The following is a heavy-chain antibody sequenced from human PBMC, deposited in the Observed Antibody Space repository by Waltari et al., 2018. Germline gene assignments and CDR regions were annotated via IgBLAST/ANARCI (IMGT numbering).Heavy chain of an antibody. J-gene: IGHJ4*02. Sequence: EVQLVESGGGLVQPGGSLRLSCAASGFTFSSYTMNWVRQAPGKGLEWVSYISSSSSTIYYADSVKGRFTISRDNAKNSLYLQMNSLRAEDTAVYYCARRGGNSPFDYWGQGTLVTVSS. D-gene: IGHD2-21*02. CDR1: GFTFSSYT. CDR2: ISSSSSTI. CDR3: ARRGGNSPFDY. V-gene: IGHV3-48*01.